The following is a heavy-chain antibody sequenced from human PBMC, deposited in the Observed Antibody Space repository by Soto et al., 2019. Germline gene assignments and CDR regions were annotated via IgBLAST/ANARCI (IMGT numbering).Heavy chain of an antibody. D-gene: IGHD5-12*01. Sequence: QLQLQESGSGLVKPSQTLSLTCAVSGGSISSGGYSWSWIRQPPGKGLEWIGYIYHSGSTYYNPYHKRRVNRSVTRSKNPFYQKLSPVTAAVTAVYYCAAGGGLPRYSWGQGTLVTVSS. V-gene: IGHV4-30-2*01. J-gene: IGHJ4*02. CDR1: GGSISSGGYS. CDR2: IYHSGST. CDR3: AAGGGLPRYS.